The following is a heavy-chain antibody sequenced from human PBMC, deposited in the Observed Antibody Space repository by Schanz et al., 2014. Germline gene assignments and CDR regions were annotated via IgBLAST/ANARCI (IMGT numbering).Heavy chain of an antibody. J-gene: IGHJ5*02. CDR3: AKAECDMLTDSYSRLDP. CDR2: ISVYTGNT. CDR1: GYTFTTYA. Sequence: QVQLVQSGPEVKKPGATVKVSCKASGYTFTTYAMSWVRQAPGQGLEWVGWISVYTGNTKYGQKVQDRVTMTADTTTNTAYMELRSLRSDDTAVYYCAKAECDMLTDSYSRLDPWGQGTLVTVSS. D-gene: IGHD3-9*01. V-gene: IGHV1-18*01.